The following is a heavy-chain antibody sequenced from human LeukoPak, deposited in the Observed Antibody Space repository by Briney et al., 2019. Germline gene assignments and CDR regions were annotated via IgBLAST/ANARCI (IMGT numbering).Heavy chain of an antibody. CDR2: ISGSGGST. V-gene: IGHV3-23*01. CDR1: GFTFSIYG. CDR3: AKGKANIFYYYYMDV. J-gene: IGHJ6*03. Sequence: PGGSLRLSCAASGFTFSIYGMSWVRQVPGRGLEWVSAISGSGGSTYYADSVKGRFTISRDNSKSTLYLQMNILRAEDTAVYYCAKGKANIFYYYYMDVWGKGTTVTISS.